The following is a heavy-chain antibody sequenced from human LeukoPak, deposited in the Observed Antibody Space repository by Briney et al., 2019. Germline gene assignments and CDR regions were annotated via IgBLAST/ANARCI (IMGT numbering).Heavy chain of an antibody. CDR3: ARGHNYDFWSGDLGY. D-gene: IGHD3-3*01. CDR2: ISAYNGNT. V-gene: IGHV1-18*01. CDR1: GYTFTSYG. Sequence: ASVKVSCKASGYTFTSYGISWVRQAPGQGLEWMGWISAYNGNTNYAQKLQGRVTMTTDTSTSTAYMELGSLRSDDTAVYYCARGHNYDFWSGDLGYWGQGTLVTVSS. J-gene: IGHJ4*02.